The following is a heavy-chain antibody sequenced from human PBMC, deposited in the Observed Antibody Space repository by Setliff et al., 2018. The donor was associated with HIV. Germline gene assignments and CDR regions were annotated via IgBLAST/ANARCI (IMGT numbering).Heavy chain of an antibody. J-gene: IGHJ2*01. CDR3: TTDSRYFDL. CDR2: FKSKTDGATT. V-gene: IGHV3-15*01. Sequence: WIRQPPGKGLEWVGRFKSKTDGATTDYAAPVKGRFTISTDDSENTLYLQMNSLRTEDTAVYYCTTDSRYFDLWGRGTLVTVSS.